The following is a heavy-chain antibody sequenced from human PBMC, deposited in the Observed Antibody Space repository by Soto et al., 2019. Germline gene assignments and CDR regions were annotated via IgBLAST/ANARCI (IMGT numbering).Heavy chain of an antibody. CDR1: GYSFTSYW. V-gene: IGHV5-51*01. CDR3: ARHPVPYYDSSGYYDWFDP. D-gene: IGHD3-22*01. J-gene: IGHJ5*02. CDR2: IYPGDSDT. Sequence: GGSLRLSCKGSGYSFTSYWIGWVRQMPGKGLEWMGIIYPGDSDTRYSPSFQGQVTISADKSISTAYLQWSSLKASDTAMYYCARHPVPYYDSSGYYDWFDPWGQGTLVTVSS.